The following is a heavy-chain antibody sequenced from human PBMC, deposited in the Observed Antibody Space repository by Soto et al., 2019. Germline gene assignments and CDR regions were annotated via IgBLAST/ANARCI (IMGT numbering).Heavy chain of an antibody. V-gene: IGHV1-2*02. Sequence: QVQLVQSGAEVKKPGASVKVSCKASGYTFTAYYMHWVRQAPGQGLEWMGWINPNSGGTYHAQNFQGRVTMTRDTSTTTAYTELASLRSDDTAVYYCARGGGRGYNALDPWGHGTLVSVSS. D-gene: IGHD5-12*01. CDR1: GYTFTAYY. CDR3: ARGGGRGYNALDP. J-gene: IGHJ5*02. CDR2: INPNSGGT.